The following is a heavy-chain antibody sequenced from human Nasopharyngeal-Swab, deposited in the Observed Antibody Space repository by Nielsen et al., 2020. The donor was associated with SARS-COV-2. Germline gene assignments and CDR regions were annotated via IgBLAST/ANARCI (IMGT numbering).Heavy chain of an antibody. D-gene: IGHD6-13*01. CDR1: GFIFSSYW. V-gene: IGHV3-7*03. Sequence: GGSLRLSCEASGFIFSSYWMSWVRQAPGKGLEWVANIKQDGSEKNYVDSVKGRFSISRDTTKNSLYLQMNSLRAEDTAVYYCARASGSSWDFDYWGQGTLVTVSS. CDR3: ARASGSSWDFDY. CDR2: IKQDGSEK. J-gene: IGHJ4*02.